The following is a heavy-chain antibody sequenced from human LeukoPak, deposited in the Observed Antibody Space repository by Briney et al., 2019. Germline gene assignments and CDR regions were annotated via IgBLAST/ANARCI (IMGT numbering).Heavy chain of an antibody. CDR1: GFTFSSYA. D-gene: IGHD3-3*01. V-gene: IGHV3-23*01. CDR3: AKDLKTVFWSVTYYYREV. Sequence: GGSLRLSCAASGFTFSSYAMSWVRQAPGKGLEWVSAISGSGGSTYYADSVKGRFTISRDNPKNTLYLQMNSLRAEDTAVYYCAKDLKTVFWSVTYYYREVWGKGPTVTVSS. CDR2: ISGSGGST. J-gene: IGHJ6*03.